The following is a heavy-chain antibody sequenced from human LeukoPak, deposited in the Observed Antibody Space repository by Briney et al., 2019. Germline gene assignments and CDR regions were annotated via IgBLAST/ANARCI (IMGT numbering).Heavy chain of an antibody. CDR1: GGSFSRYY. CDR2: INHSGST. D-gene: IGHD2-15*01. J-gene: IGHJ5*02. CDR3: ARGGTYCSGGSCTYNWFGP. Sequence: PSETLSLTCAVYGGSFSRYYWNWIRQPPGKGLEWIGEINHSGSTNYSPSLKSRVTISVDTSKNQFSLKVNSVIAADTAVYYCARGGTYCSGGSCTYNWFGPWGQGTLVTVSS. V-gene: IGHV4-34*01.